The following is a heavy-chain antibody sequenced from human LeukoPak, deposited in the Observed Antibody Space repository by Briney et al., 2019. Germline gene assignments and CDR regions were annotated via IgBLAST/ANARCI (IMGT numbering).Heavy chain of an antibody. V-gene: IGHV4-61*10. J-gene: IGHJ3*02. CDR2: IFSSGNN. CDR3: ARLEWLPDAFDI. Sequence: SETLSLTCTVSGGSMSSGTYYWSWIRQPAGKGLEYIGRIFSSGNNNYNPSLKSRITMSTDTSKNQFSLKLSSVTAADTAVYYCARLEWLPDAFDIWGQGTMVTVSS. CDR1: GGSMSSGTYY. D-gene: IGHD3-3*01.